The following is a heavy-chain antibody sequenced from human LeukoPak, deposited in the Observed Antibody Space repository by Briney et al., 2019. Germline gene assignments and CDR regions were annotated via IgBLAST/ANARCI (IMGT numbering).Heavy chain of an antibody. D-gene: IGHD3-22*01. CDR2: MSPNSGGT. V-gene: IGHV1-2*04. Sequence: ASVKVSCKASGYTFTSYDFNWVRQATGQRPEWMGWMSPNSGGTNYAQKFQGWVTMTRDTSISTAYMELSRLRSDDTAVYYCARGAYYYDSSGHDAFDIWGQGTMVTVSS. CDR1: GYTFTSYD. J-gene: IGHJ3*02. CDR3: ARGAYYYDSSGHDAFDI.